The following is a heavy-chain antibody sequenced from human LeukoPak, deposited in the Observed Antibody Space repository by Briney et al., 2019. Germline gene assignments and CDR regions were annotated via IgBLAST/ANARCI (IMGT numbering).Heavy chain of an antibody. CDR2: IWSDGSNK. J-gene: IGHJ4*02. CDR1: GFTFSGYG. Sequence: GGSLRLSCATSGFTFSGYGMHWVRQAPGKGLEWVTVIWSDGSNKYYADSVKGRFTISRDNSKNTLYPQMNSLRAEDTAVYYCARSPYCGGDCYGYFDYWGQGTLVAVSS. CDR3: ARSPYCGGDCYGYFDY. V-gene: IGHV3-33*01. D-gene: IGHD2-21*02.